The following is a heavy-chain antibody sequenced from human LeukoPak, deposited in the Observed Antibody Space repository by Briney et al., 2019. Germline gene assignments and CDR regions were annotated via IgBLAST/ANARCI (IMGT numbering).Heavy chain of an antibody. CDR3: ARDGGPFDS. CDR2: INQDGSEK. D-gene: IGHD2-15*01. CDR1: GFTFRSYW. V-gene: IGHV3-7*03. J-gene: IGHJ4*02. Sequence: PGGSLRLSCAASGFTFRSYWMSWVRQAPGKGLEWVANINQDGSEKYYADSVKGRFTISRDNAKNSLYLQMNSLRADDTAMYYCARDGGPFDSWGQGTLVTVPS.